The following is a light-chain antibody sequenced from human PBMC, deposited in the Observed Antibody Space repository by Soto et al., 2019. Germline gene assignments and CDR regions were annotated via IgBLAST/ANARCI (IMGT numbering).Light chain of an antibody. CDR2: VAS. CDR1: ESVSSN. CDR3: QQYGSSRWT. V-gene: IGKV3-15*01. J-gene: IGKJ1*01. Sequence: EMVMTRSPATLSVSPGERATLSFRASESVSSNLAWYQHKPCQAPRLLIYVASTRATGIPARFSGSGSGTEFTLTISSLQSEDFAVYYCQQYGSSRWTFGQGTKVDIK.